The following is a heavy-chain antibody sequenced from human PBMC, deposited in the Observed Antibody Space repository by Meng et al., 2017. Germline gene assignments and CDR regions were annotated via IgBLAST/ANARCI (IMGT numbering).Heavy chain of an antibody. CDR3: ARENRWEPPDY. V-gene: IGHV7-4-1*02. CDR2: INTNTGNP. CDR1: GYTFTSYA. Sequence: QVQLGQSGGGVKEAWAPGKVSCKASGYTFTSYAMNWVRQAPGQGLEWMGWINTNTGNPTYAQGFTGRFVFSLDTSVSTAYLQISSLKAEDTAVYYCARENRWEPPDYWGQGTLVTVSS. D-gene: IGHD1-26*01. J-gene: IGHJ4*02.